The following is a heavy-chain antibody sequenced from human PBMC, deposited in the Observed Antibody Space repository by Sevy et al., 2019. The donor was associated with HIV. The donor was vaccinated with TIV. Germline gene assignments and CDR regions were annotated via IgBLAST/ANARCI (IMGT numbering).Heavy chain of an antibody. V-gene: IGHV1-69*13. J-gene: IGHJ4*02. CDR3: ARGAEYSSGWYGY. CDR1: GGTFSSYA. Sequence: ASVEVSCKASGGTFSSYAISWVRQAPGQGLEWMGGIIPIFGTANYAQKFQGRVTITADESTSTAYMELSSLRSEDTAVYYCARGAEYSSGWYGYWGQGTLVTVSS. D-gene: IGHD6-19*01. CDR2: IIPIFGTA.